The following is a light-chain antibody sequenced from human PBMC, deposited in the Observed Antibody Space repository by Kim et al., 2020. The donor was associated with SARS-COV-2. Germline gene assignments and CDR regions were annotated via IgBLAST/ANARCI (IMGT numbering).Light chain of an antibody. CDR2: DVN. Sequence: GQSVTISCTGSSSDVGGYNYVSWYQQHPGKAPKLLIYDVNKRPSGVPDRFSGSKSDNTASLTISGLQPEDEADYYCCSYAGRYTFVFGGGTQLTVL. CDR1: SSDVGGYNY. J-gene: IGLJ7*01. V-gene: IGLV2-11*03. CDR3: CSYAGRYTFV.